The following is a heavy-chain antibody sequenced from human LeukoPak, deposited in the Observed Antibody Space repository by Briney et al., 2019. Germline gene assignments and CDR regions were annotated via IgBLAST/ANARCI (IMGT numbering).Heavy chain of an antibody. CDR1: VGSITSYD. Sequence: PSETLSLTCTVSVGSITSYDWSWIRQPAGKELEWIRRIYTSVSTNYNASLKSRVSMSVDTSKNQFSLKLSSVTPADTAVFYCARENSGSYREFDYWGQGTLVTVSS. J-gene: IGHJ4*02. CDR2: IYTSVST. D-gene: IGHD1-26*01. V-gene: IGHV4-4*07. CDR3: ARENSGSYREFDY.